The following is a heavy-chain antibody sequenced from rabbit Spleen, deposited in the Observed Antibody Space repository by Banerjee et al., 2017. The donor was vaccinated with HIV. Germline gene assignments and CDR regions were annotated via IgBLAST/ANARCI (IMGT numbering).Heavy chain of an antibody. Sequence: QSLEESGGGLVKPGGTLTLTCTVSRFSFSSIDWICWVRQAPGKGLEWIACINIVTGKSVYASWAKGRFIMSRTSSTTVTLQMTSLTAADTATYFCARDLVAVIGWNFNLWGQGTLVTVS. D-gene: IGHD1-1*01. CDR2: INIVTGKS. V-gene: IGHV1S40*01. CDR1: RFSFSSIDW. J-gene: IGHJ4*01. CDR3: ARDLVAVIGWNFNL.